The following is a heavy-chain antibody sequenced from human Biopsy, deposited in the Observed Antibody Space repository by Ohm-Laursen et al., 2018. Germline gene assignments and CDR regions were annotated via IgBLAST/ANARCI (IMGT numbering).Heavy chain of an antibody. J-gene: IGHJ6*02. Sequence: TLSLTCTVSGGSIGGSGDFWSWIRQPPGKGLEWIGDVYYSGTTNYNPSLKSRLTISVDTSKNQFSLNLNSVTAADTAVYFCARDVKRYCSGTSCYSGYFGMDVWGQGTTVTVS. CDR3: ARDVKRYCSGTSCYSGYFGMDV. CDR1: GGSIGGSGDF. D-gene: IGHD2-2*01. V-gene: IGHV4-61*08. CDR2: VYYSGTT.